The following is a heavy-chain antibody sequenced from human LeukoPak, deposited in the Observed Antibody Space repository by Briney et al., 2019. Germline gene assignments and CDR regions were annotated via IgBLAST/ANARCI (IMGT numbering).Heavy chain of an antibody. CDR3: ARDIVVVPAAETNLDY. CDR1: GFTFSSYE. J-gene: IGHJ4*02. D-gene: IGHD2-2*01. Sequence: PGGSLRLSCAASGFTFSSYEMNWVRQAPGKGLEWVSYISSSGSTIYYADSVKGRFTISRDNAKNSLYLQMNSLRAEDTAVYYCARDIVVVPAAETNLDYWGQGTLVTVSS. V-gene: IGHV3-48*03. CDR2: ISSSGSTI.